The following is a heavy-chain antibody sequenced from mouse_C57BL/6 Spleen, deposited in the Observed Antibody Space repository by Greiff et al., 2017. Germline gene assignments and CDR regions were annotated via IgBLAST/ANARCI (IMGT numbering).Heavy chain of an antibody. Sequence: QVQLQQPGAELVKPGASVKLSCKASGYTFTSYWMHWVKQRPGQGLEWIGMIHPNSGSTNYNEKFKRKATLTVDKSSSTAYMQLSSLTSEDSAVYYCSSWEALLLRYFDYWGQGTTLTVSS. V-gene: IGHV1-64*01. CDR3: SSWEALLLRYFDY. J-gene: IGHJ2*01. CDR2: IHPNSGST. CDR1: GYTFTSYW. D-gene: IGHD1-1*01.